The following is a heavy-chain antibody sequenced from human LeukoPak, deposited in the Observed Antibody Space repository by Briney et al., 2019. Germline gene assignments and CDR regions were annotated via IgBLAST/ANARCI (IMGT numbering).Heavy chain of an antibody. CDR2: LYPGDSET. V-gene: IGHV5-51*01. J-gene: IGHJ4*02. Sequence: GESLEISFKGSGYRFVSYWIGWVRPMPGKGLEWMGILYPGDSETRYSPSLQGQVTISVDKSISTAFLQWSSLKASDTAIYYCARATGDDGYFDYWGQGTLVTVSS. CDR1: GYRFVSYW. CDR3: ARATGDDGYFDY.